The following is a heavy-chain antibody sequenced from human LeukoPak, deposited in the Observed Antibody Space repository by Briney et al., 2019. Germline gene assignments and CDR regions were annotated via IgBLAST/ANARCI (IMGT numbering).Heavy chain of an antibody. V-gene: IGHV3-33*01. CDR1: GFTFSSYG. J-gene: IGHJ2*01. CDR2: IWYDGSNK. CDR3: ARDKASSSWYVDWYFDL. Sequence: GGSLRLSCAASGFTFSSYGMHWVRQAPGKGLEWVAVIWYDGSNKYYADSVKGRFTISRDNSKNTLYLQMNSLRAEDTAVYYCARDKASSSWYVDWYFDLWGRGALVTVSS. D-gene: IGHD6-13*01.